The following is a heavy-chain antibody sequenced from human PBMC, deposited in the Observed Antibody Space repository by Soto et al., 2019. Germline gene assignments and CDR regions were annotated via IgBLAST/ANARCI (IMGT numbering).Heavy chain of an antibody. CDR3: ARDLALFIAAAGLQGDY. V-gene: IGHV1-18*01. Sequence: QVQLVQSGAEVKKPGASVKVSCKASGYTFTSYGISWVRQAPGRGLEWMGWISAYNGNTNYAQKLQGRVTMTTDTSTSTAYMELRSLRSGDTAVYYCARDLALFIAAAGLQGDYWGQGTLVTVSS. CDR2: ISAYNGNT. D-gene: IGHD6-13*01. J-gene: IGHJ4*02. CDR1: GYTFTSYG.